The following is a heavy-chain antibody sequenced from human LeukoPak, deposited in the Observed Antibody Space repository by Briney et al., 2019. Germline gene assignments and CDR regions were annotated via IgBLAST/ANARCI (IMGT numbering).Heavy chain of an antibody. D-gene: IGHD3-10*01. CDR1: GFSIGTGYS. J-gene: IGHJ4*02. CDR2: IYHRGNT. V-gene: IGHV4-38-2*02. CDR3: AREVESWFGDLLSYFDS. Sequence: TTSETLSLTCSVSGFSIGTGYSWGWIRRPPGKGLEWIGTIYHRGNTYYNPSLMSRVTISLDTSKNQFSLRLTSVTAADTALYYCAREVESWFGDLLSYFDSWGQGTQVTVSS.